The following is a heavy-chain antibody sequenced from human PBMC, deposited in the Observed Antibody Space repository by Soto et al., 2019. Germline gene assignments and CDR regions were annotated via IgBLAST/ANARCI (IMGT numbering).Heavy chain of an antibody. CDR2: IWYDGSNK. CDR3: ARDRVQLWLDAFDI. J-gene: IGHJ3*02. Sequence: QVQLVESGGGVVQPGRSLRLSCAASGFTFSSYGMHWVRQAPGKGLEWVAVIWYDGSNKYYADSVKGRFTISRDNSKNTLYLQMNSLRAEDTAVYYCARDRVQLWLDAFDIWGQGTMVTVSS. D-gene: IGHD5-18*01. V-gene: IGHV3-33*01. CDR1: GFTFSSYG.